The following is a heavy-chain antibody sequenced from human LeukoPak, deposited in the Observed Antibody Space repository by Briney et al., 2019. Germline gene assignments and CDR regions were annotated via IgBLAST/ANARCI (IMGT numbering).Heavy chain of an antibody. D-gene: IGHD2-2*01. CDR3: ARRAPPAGNYGMDV. CDR1: GYSFTSYW. CDR2: IYPGGSDT. Sequence: GASLLICCKGSGYSFTSYWIGWVRQMGREGLGWVGIIYPGGSDTRYSPSFQGQVTISADKSISTAYLQWSSLKASDTAIYYCARRAPPAGNYGMDVWGQGTTVTVSS. V-gene: IGHV5-51*01. J-gene: IGHJ6*02.